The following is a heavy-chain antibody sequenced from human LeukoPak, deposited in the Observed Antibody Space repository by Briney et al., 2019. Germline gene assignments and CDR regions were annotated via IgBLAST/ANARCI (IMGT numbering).Heavy chain of an antibody. Sequence: GGSLRLSCAASGFTFSSYAMSWVRQAPGKGLEWDSAISGSGGSTYYADSVKGRFTISRDNSKNTLYLQMNSLRAEDTAVYYCAKASNVVVVAATYDYWGQGTLVTVSS. V-gene: IGHV3-23*01. CDR2: ISGSGGST. CDR1: GFTFSSYA. J-gene: IGHJ4*02. CDR3: AKASNVVVVAATYDY. D-gene: IGHD2-15*01.